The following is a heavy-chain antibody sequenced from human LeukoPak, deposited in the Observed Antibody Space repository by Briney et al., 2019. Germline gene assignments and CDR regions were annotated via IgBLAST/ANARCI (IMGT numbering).Heavy chain of an antibody. CDR2: ISWNSGSI. V-gene: IGHV3-9*01. CDR3: AKKITGPVLLWFGGHGFDI. J-gene: IGHJ3*02. D-gene: IGHD3-10*01. Sequence: GRSLRLSCAASGFTFDDYAMHWVRQAPGKGLEWVSGISWNSGSIGYADSVKGRFTISRDNAKNSLYLQMNSLRAEDTALYYCAKKITGPVLLWFGGHGFDIWGQGTMVTVSS. CDR1: GFTFDDYA.